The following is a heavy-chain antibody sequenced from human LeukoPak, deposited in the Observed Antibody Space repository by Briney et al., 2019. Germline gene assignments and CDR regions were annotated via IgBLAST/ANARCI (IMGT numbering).Heavy chain of an antibody. V-gene: IGHV4-39*07. CDR3: ARDRVIVGAPLYYYYYGMDV. CDR2: IYYSGST. CDR1: GGSISSSSYY. J-gene: IGHJ6*02. D-gene: IGHD1-26*01. Sequence: PSETLSLTCTVSGGSISSSSYYWGWIRQPPGKGLEWIGSIYYSGSTYYNPSLKSRVTISVDTSKNQFSLKLSSVTAADTAVYYCARDRVIVGAPLYYYYYGMDVWGQGTTVTVSS.